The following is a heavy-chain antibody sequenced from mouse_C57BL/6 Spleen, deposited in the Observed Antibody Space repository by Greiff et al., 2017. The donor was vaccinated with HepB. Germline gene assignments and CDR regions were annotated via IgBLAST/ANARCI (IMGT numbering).Heavy chain of an antibody. CDR3: AREGYSSSSYDY. V-gene: IGHV5-16*01. Sequence: EVKVVESEGGLVQPGSSMKLSCTASGFTFSDYYMAWVRQVPEKGLEWVANINYDGSSTYYLDSLKSRFIISRDNAKNILYLQMSSLKSEDTATYDCAREGYSSSSYDYWGQGTTLTVSS. D-gene: IGHD1-1*01. CDR2: INYDGSST. J-gene: IGHJ2*01. CDR1: GFTFSDYY.